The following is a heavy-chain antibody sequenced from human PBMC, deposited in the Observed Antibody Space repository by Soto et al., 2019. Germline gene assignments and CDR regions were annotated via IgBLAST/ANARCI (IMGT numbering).Heavy chain of an antibody. CDR3: ARHERRHYYYGMDV. CDR1: GYSFTSYW. V-gene: IGHV5-10-1*01. CDR2: IDPSDSYT. D-gene: IGHD1-1*01. J-gene: IGHJ6*02. Sequence: GESLKISCKGSGYSFTSYWIGWVRQMPGKGLEWMGRIDPSDSYTNYSPSFQGHVTISADKSISTAYLRWSSLKASDTAMYYCARHERRHYYYGMDVWGQGTTVTVSS.